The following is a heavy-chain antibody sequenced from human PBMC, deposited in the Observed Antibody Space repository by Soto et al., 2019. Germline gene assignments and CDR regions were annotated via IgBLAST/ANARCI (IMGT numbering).Heavy chain of an antibody. Sequence: SGPTLVNPTQTLTLTCSLSGVSITTQGVGVGWVRQPPGKALEWLAFTYWDDDNRCNPSLKPSLTSMKDTSRNQVVVIMTNMDPPDTATYYRPPRLTLMSTCKHGASHFWCKATLVTL. V-gene: IGHV2-5*02. CDR3: PPRLTLMSTCKHGASHF. J-gene: IGHJ3*01. CDR2: TYWDDDN. CDR1: GVSITTQGVG. D-gene: IGHD2-21*02.